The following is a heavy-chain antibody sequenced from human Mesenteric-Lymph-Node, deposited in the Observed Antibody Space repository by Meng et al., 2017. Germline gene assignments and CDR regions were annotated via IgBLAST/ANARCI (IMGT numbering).Heavy chain of an antibody. CDR1: GSSIGSSYW. Sequence: QGQLRGLGPGLGKLSGPLSLLWPFSGSSIGSSYWWTWVRQPPEKGLEWIGEIYHSGSTNYNPSLKSRLTLSVDKSKSQFSLELISVTAADTAVYYCARGRRFGSGRYALDYWGQGTLVTVSS. J-gene: IGHJ4*02. CDR2: IYHSGST. CDR3: ARGRRFGSGRYALDY. V-gene: IGHV4-4*02. D-gene: IGHD3-10*01.